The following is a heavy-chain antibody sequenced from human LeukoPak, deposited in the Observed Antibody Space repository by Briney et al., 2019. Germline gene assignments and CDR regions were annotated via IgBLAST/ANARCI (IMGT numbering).Heavy chain of an antibody. J-gene: IGHJ4*02. Sequence: GSLRLSCAASGFTFSSYSMNWVRQAPGKGLEWVSSISSSSSYIYYADSVKGRFTISRDNAKNSLYLQMNSLRAEDTAVYYCAREGAARTLAKLFDYWGQGTLVTVSS. V-gene: IGHV3-21*01. CDR3: AREGAARTLAKLFDY. CDR1: GFTFSSYS. D-gene: IGHD6-6*01. CDR2: ISSSSSYI.